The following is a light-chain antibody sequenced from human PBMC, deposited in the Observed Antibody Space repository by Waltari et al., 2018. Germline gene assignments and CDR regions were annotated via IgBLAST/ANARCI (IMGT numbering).Light chain of an antibody. CDR1: QSITSS. J-gene: IGKJ4*01. CDR3: QQSYGTPYT. CDR2: GAS. Sequence: DIQMTQSPSTLSASVGDRVTITCRASQSITSSLNWYQQKPEKARKLLIYGASNLQSGVPSRFSGSGSGTDFTLTITSLQAEDFATYYCQQSYGTPYTFGGGTKVEI. V-gene: IGKV1-39*01.